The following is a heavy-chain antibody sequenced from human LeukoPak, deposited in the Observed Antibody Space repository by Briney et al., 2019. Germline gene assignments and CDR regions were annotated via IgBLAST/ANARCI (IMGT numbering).Heavy chain of an antibody. D-gene: IGHD2-2*01. CDR3: ARGYCSSTSCYAFDI. J-gene: IGHJ3*02. Sequence: SVKASCKASGGTFSSYAISWVRQAPGQGLEWMGGIIPIFGTANYAQKFQGRVTITADKSTSTAYMELSSLRSEDTAVYYCARGYCSSTSCYAFDIWGQGTMVTVSS. CDR1: GGTFSSYA. V-gene: IGHV1-69*06. CDR2: IIPIFGTA.